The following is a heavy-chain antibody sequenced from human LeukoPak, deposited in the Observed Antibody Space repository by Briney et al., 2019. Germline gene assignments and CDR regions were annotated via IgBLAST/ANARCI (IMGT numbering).Heavy chain of an antibody. J-gene: IGHJ4*02. CDR2: INWNGAST. D-gene: IGHD6-19*01. Sequence: VGSLRLSCAASGFTFDDYGMSWVRQAPGKGLEWVSDINWNGASTGYADSVKGRFTISRDSAKNSLYLQMNSLRAEDTALYYCARRPGWHFDFWGQGTLVTVSS. V-gene: IGHV3-20*04. CDR3: ARRPGWHFDF. CDR1: GFTFDDYG.